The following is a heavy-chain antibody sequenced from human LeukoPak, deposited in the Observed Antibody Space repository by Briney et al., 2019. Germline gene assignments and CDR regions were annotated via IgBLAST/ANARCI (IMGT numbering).Heavy chain of an antibody. Sequence: GRSLRLSCAASGFTFDDYAMHWVRQAPGKGLEWVSGISWNSGSIGYADSVKGRFTISRDNAKNSLYLQMNSLRAEDTALYYCAKDIDGALDYWGQGTLVTVSS. CDR1: GFTFDDYA. CDR3: AKDIDGALDY. V-gene: IGHV3-9*01. J-gene: IGHJ4*02. CDR2: ISWNSGSI. D-gene: IGHD1-26*01.